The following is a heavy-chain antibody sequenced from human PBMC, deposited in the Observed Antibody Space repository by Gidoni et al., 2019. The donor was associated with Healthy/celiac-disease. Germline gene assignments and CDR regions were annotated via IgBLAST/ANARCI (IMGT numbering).Heavy chain of an antibody. Sequence: VQLVESGGGLVKPGGSLRLSCAASGFPLSSYSMNWVRQAPEKGLEWVSSISSSSSYRYYADSVKGRFTISRDNAKNSLYLQMNSLRAEDTAVYYCARDGIEPGAFDIWGQGTMVTVSS. CDR2: ISSSSSYR. D-gene: IGHD2-2*01. CDR1: GFPLSSYS. CDR3: ARDGIEPGAFDI. J-gene: IGHJ3*02. V-gene: IGHV3-21*01.